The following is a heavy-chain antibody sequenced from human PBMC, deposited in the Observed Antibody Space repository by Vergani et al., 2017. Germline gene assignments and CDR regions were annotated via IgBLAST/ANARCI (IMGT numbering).Heavy chain of an antibody. D-gene: IGHD6-6*01. Sequence: QVQLQESGPGLVKSSQTLSLTCRVSGVSIKSRYYWTWVRQPAGKGIEWLGRVYFTGSTNYNPSLRSRLSLSIDTAMNEFSLKLHSVSAGDPAMYFCARAEFSTNCYGQSFYLDYWGQGFPVTVSS. CDR1: GVSIKSRYY. CDR3: ARAEFSTNCYGQSFYLDY. CDR2: VYFTGST. V-gene: IGHV4-4*07. J-gene: IGHJ4*02.